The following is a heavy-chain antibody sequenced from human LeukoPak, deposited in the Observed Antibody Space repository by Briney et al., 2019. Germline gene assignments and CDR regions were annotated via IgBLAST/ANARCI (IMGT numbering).Heavy chain of an antibody. J-gene: IGHJ3*02. CDR2: IYYSGST. V-gene: IGHV4-59*01. CDR1: GGSISSYY. D-gene: IGHD2-15*01. Sequence: PSETLSLTCTVSGGSISSYYWSWIRQPPGKGLEWIGYIYYSGSTNYNPSLKSRVTISVDTSKNQFSLKLSSVTAADTAVYYCARGSAWPHEDEGDAFDIWGQGTMVTVSS. CDR3: ARGSAWPHEDEGDAFDI.